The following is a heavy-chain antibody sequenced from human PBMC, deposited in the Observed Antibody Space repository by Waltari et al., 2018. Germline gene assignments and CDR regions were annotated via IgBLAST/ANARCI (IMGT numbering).Heavy chain of an antibody. Sequence: EVQLVESGGGLVQPGGSLRLSCAASGFTFSSYWMSWVRQAPGKGLEWVANIKQDGSEKYYVDSVKGRFTISRDNAKNSLYLQMNSLRAEDTAVYYCARDRTATVVRGSDFDYWGQGTLVTVSS. D-gene: IGHD4-17*01. CDR1: GFTFSSYW. CDR3: ARDRTATVVRGSDFDY. V-gene: IGHV3-7*01. J-gene: IGHJ4*02. CDR2: IKQDGSEK.